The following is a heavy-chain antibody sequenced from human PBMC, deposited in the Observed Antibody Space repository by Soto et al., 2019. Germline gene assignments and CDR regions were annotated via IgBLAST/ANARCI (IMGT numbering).Heavy chain of an antibody. V-gene: IGHV3-48*03. CDR1: GFPFSRFE. J-gene: IGHJ6*02. CDR2: ISSSSSYI. CDR3: ARGEDDFWSGHGRGGDPSYYYGMDV. Sequence: EVQLVESGGGLVQPGGSLRLSCAASGFPFSRFEMNWVRQAPGKGLEWISYISSSSSYIYYADSVKGRFTISRDNAKNSLYLQMNSLRAEDTAVYYCARGEDDFWSGHGRGGDPSYYYGMDVWGQGTTVTVSS. D-gene: IGHD3-3*01.